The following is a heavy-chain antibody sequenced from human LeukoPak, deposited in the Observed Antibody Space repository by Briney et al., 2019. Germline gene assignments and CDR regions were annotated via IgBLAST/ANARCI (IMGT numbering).Heavy chain of an antibody. J-gene: IGHJ4*02. Sequence: GGSLRLSCAASGFTFDDYSIHWVRQAPGKGLEWVSGISWNSGSIGYADSVKGRFTISRDNAKNSLYLQMNSLRAEDMALYYCAKDLTSGSYYSASFDYWGQGTLVTVSS. D-gene: IGHD3-10*01. V-gene: IGHV3-9*03. CDR1: GFTFDDYS. CDR2: ISWNSGSI. CDR3: AKDLTSGSYYSASFDY.